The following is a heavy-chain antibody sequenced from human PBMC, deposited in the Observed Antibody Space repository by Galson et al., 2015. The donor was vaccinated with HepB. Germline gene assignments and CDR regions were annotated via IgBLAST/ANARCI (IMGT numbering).Heavy chain of an antibody. V-gene: IGHV3-23*01. CDR3: AKEPPYCGGDCYSVSDV. Sequence: SLRLSCAASGFTFNTYAITWVRQAPGKGLEWVSVISGSGATTFYADSVKGRFIIYRDNSKNTMYLQMNSLRADDTAIYYCAKEPPYCGGDCYSVSDVWGQGTLVTVSS. CDR2: ISGSGATT. CDR1: GFTFNTYA. J-gene: IGHJ4*02. D-gene: IGHD2-21*02.